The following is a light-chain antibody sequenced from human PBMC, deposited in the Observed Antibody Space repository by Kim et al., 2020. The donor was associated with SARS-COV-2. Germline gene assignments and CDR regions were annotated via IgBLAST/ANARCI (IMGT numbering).Light chain of an antibody. CDR3: QQYGTSPRT. J-gene: IGKJ1*01. V-gene: IGKV3-20*01. Sequence: LSPGERATLSCRASQSVSSNYLAWYQHKPGQAPRLLIYGASSRATGIPDRFSGSGSGTDFTLTISRLEPEDFAVYYCQQYGTSPRTFGQGTKVEI. CDR2: GAS. CDR1: QSVSSNY.